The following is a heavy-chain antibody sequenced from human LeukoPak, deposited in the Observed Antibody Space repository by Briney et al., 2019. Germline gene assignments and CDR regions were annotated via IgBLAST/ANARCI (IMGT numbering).Heavy chain of an antibody. J-gene: IGHJ4*02. CDR3: AREMTYYDILTGYYSPHFDY. Sequence: GGSLRLSCAASGFTVSSNYMSWVRQAPGKGLEWVSVIYSGGSTYYADSVKGRFTISRDNSKNTLYLQMNSLRAEDTAVYYCAREMTYYDILTGYYSPHFDYWGQGTLVTVSS. V-gene: IGHV3-66*01. CDR1: GFTVSSNY. CDR2: IYSGGST. D-gene: IGHD3-9*01.